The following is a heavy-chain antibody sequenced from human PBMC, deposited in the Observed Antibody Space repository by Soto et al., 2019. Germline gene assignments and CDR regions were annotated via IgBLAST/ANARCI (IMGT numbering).Heavy chain of an antibody. D-gene: IGHD5-12*01. CDR2: VTVSGAST. CDR3: ARTGRPGYDKGTWFDP. V-gene: IGHV3-23*01. J-gene: IGHJ5*02. CDR1: GFTFSLYV. Sequence: PGGSLRLSCAASGFTFSLYVMNWVRQAPGKGLEWVSTVTVSGASTYYADSVKGRFTISRDDSRNTLHLQINSLRAEDTALYYWARTGRPGYDKGTWFDPWGQGTLVTVS.